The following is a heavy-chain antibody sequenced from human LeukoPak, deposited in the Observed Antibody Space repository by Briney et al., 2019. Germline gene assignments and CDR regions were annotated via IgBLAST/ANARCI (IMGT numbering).Heavy chain of an antibody. CDR3: ARDGPVTTFEY. J-gene: IGHJ4*02. V-gene: IGHV3-64*01. CDR2: ISSNGGST. CDR1: GFTFSSYA. Sequence: GGSLRLSCAASGFTFSSYAMHWVRQAAGKGLEYVSAISSNGGSTYYANSVKGRFTISRDNSKNTLYLQMGSLRAEDMAVYYCARDGPVTTFEYWGQGTLVTVSS. D-gene: IGHD4-17*01.